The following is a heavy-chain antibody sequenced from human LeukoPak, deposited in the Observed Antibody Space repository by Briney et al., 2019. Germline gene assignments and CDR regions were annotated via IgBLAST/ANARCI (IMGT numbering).Heavy chain of an antibody. CDR2: IYYSGST. D-gene: IGHD3-16*01. Sequence: PSETLSLTCTASGGSISSHYWSWIRQPPGKGLEWIGYIYYSGSTNYNPSLKSRVTISVDTSKNQFSLKLSSVTAADTAVYYWARGGRGSDFDYWGQGTLVTVSS. J-gene: IGHJ4*02. CDR3: ARGGRGSDFDY. CDR1: GGSISSHY. V-gene: IGHV4-59*11.